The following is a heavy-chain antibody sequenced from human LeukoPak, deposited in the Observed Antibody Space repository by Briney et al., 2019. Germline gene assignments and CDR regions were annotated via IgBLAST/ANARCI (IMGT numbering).Heavy chain of an antibody. V-gene: IGHV1-46*01. CDR3: ARGRYLNAFDI. CDR1: GYTFTSYY. CDR2: INPSGGST. Sequence: ASVKVSCKASGYTFTSYYMHWVRQAPGQELERMGIINPSGGSTSYAQKFQGRVTMTRDTSTSTVYMELSSLRSEDTAVYYCARGRYLNAFDIWGQGTMVTVSS. D-gene: IGHD1-14*01. J-gene: IGHJ3*02.